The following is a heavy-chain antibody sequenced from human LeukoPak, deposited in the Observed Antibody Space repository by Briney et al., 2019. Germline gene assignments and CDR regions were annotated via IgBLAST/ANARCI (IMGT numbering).Heavy chain of an antibody. V-gene: IGHV4-39*07. D-gene: IGHD4-17*01. J-gene: IGHJ3*02. CDR3: ARDGYGDYEPLDAFDI. CDR2: IYYSGST. CDR1: GGSISSSSYY. Sequence: SETLSLTCTVSGGSISSSSYYWGWIRQPPGKGLEWIGSIYYSGSTYYNPSLKSRVTISVDTSKNQFSLKLSSVTAADTAVYYCARDGYGDYEPLDAFDIWGQGTMVTVSS.